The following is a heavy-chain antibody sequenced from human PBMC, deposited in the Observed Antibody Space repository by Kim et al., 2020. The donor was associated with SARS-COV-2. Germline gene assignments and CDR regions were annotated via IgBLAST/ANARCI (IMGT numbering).Heavy chain of an antibody. CDR3: ARVVGVTGFGVVIEARFDY. Sequence: SETLSLTCTVSGGSISSGGYYWSWLRQHPGKGLEWIGYIYYSGSTYYNPFLKRLVTISVDTSKNQFSLKLSSVTAADTAVYYCARVVGVTGFGVVIEARFDYWGQGTLGSVSS. J-gene: IGHJ4*02. CDR2: IYYSGST. V-gene: IGHV4-31*01. CDR1: GGSISSGGYY. D-gene: IGHD3-3*01.